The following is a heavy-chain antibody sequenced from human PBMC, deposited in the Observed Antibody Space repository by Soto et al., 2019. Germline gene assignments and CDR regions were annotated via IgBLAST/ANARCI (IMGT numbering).Heavy chain of an antibody. CDR3: ASNIRDY. CDR1: GFTFSTYW. CDR2: INRDGSST. J-gene: IGHJ4*02. V-gene: IGHV3-74*03. D-gene: IGHD2-15*01. Sequence: EVQLVQSGGGLVQPGGSLRVSCAASGFTFSTYWMHWVRQAPGKGLVWVSRINRDGSSTAYADSVKGRFTVSRDNAKNTLYLEMNRLRAEDTAVYYCASNIRDYWGQGTLVTVSS.